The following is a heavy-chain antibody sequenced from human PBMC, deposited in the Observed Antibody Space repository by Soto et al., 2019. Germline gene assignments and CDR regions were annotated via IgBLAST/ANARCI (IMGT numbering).Heavy chain of an antibody. J-gene: IGHJ4*02. CDR1: GFTFSSYA. V-gene: IGHV3-30-3*01. CDR3: ARSSSGQELHFDY. D-gene: IGHD3-22*01. Sequence: QVQLVESGGGVVQPGRSLRLSCAASGFTFSSYAMHWVRQAPGKGLEWVAVISYDGSNKYYADSVKGRFTISRDNXKNTLYLQMNSLRAEDTAVYYCARSSSGQELHFDYWGQGTLVTVSS. CDR2: ISYDGSNK.